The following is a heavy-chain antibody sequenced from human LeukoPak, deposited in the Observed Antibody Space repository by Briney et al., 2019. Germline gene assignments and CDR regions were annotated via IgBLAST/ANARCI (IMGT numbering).Heavy chain of an antibody. CDR2: ISSYSDFI. CDR3: ARGGAQLPPNWFDP. Sequence: PGGSLRLSCAASGFTFSSDSIHSVRQAPGEGLEWVSSISSYSDFIYYADSVKGRFTISRDNAKTSLYLQMNSLSAEDTAVYYCARGGAQLPPNWFDPWGQGTLVTVSS. V-gene: IGHV3-21*01. D-gene: IGHD2-2*01. CDR1: GFTFSSDS. J-gene: IGHJ5*02.